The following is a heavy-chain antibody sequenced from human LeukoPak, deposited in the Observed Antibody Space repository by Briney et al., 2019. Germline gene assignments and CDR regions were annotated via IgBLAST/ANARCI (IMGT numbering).Heavy chain of an antibody. Sequence: GGSLRLSCTASGFTFGDYAMSWVRQAPGKGLEWVGFIRSKAYGGTTEYAASVKGRFTISRDDSKSIAYLQMNSLKTEDTAVYYCTRGNIMVRGPSWDYYFDYWGQGTLVTVPS. J-gene: IGHJ4*02. V-gene: IGHV3-49*04. D-gene: IGHD3-10*01. CDR3: TRGNIMVRGPSWDYYFDY. CDR1: GFTFGDYA. CDR2: IRSKAYGGTT.